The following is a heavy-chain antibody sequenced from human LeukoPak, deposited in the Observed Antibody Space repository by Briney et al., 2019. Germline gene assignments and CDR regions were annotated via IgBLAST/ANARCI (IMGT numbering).Heavy chain of an antibody. CDR1: GFTFSSYA. CDR3: AKGELGMGDAFDI. CDR2: ISGSGGST. V-gene: IGHV3-23*01. J-gene: IGHJ3*02. Sequence: PGGSLRLSCAASGFTFSSYAMSWVRQAPGKGLEWVSTISGSGGSTYYADSVKGRFTISRDNSKNTLYLQMNSLRAGDTAVYYCAKGELGMGDAFDIWGQGTMVTVSS. D-gene: IGHD7-27*01.